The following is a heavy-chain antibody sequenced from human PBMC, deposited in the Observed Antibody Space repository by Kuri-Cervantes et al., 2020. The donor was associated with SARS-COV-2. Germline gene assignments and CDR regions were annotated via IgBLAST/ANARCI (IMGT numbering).Heavy chain of an antibody. CDR3: ARGPRWSIAASFDY. CDR2: INHSGST. CDR1: GGSFSGYY. J-gene: IGHJ4*02. D-gene: IGHD6-6*01. V-gene: IGHV4-34*01. Sequence: ESLKISCAVYGGSFSGYYWSWIRQPPGKGLEWIGEINHSGSTNYNQSLKSRVTISVDTSKNQFSLKLSSVTAADTAVYYCARGPRWSIAASFDYWGQGTLVTVSS.